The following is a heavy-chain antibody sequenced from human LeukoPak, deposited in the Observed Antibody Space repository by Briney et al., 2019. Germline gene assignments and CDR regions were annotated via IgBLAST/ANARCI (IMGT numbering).Heavy chain of an antibody. J-gene: IGHJ4*02. CDR2: IYYSGST. Sequence: SSETLSLTCTVSGGSISSYYWSWIRQPPGKGLEWIGYIYYSGSTNYNPSLKSRVTISVDTSKNQFSLKLNSVTAADTAVYYCAVGVVVPTNFDYWGQGTLVTVSS. CDR1: GGSISSYY. V-gene: IGHV4-59*08. D-gene: IGHD5-12*01. CDR3: AVGVVVPTNFDY.